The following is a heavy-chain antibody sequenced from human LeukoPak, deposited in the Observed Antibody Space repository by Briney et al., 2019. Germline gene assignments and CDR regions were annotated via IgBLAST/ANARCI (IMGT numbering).Heavy chain of an antibody. J-gene: IGHJ4*02. V-gene: IGHV4-34*01. D-gene: IGHD5-18*01. CDR1: GVSFSGFH. Sequence: SETLSLTCAIYGVSFSGFHWSWIRQPPGKGLEWIGEVNLSGGAFYNPSLKSRVTISIDTSKQQFSLKLRSVAAADTAHYYCASGVGYLFPTNWGQGTLVTVSS. CDR3: ASGVGYLFPTN. CDR2: VNLSGGA.